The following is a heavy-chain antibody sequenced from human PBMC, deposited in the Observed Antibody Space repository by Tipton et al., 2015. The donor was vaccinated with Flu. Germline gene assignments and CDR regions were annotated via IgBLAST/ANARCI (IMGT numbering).Heavy chain of an antibody. CDR1: GFTFSSHA. J-gene: IGHJ6*02. CDR3: APTPGAVADNSGYYYGMEV. CDR2: IRGSGTTP. D-gene: IGHD6-19*01. Sequence: SLRLSCAASGFTFSSHAMIWVRQVPGKGLEWVSSIRGSGTTPDHADSVKGRFTISRDNSKNTVHLHMNRLRADDTAVYYCAPTPGAVADNSGYYYGMEVRGQGTPVTVSS. V-gene: IGHV3-23*01.